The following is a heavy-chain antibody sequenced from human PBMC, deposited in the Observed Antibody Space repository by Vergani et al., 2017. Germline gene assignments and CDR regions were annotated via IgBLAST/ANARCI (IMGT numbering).Heavy chain of an antibody. CDR2: ISAYNGNT. Sequence: QVQLVQSGAEVKKPGASVKVSCKASGYTFTSYGISWVRQAPGQGLEWMGWISAYNGNTNYAQKLQGRVTMTTDTSTSTAYMELRSLGSDDTAVYYCARAPPYDSSGYYTFDYWGQGTLVTVSS. CDR3: ARAPPYDSSGYYTFDY. CDR1: GYTFTSYG. D-gene: IGHD3-22*01. V-gene: IGHV1-18*01. J-gene: IGHJ4*02.